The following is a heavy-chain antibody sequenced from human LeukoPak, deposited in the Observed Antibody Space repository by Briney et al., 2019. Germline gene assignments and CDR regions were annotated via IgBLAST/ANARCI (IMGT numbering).Heavy chain of an antibody. CDR2: ISYDGSNK. CDR1: GFTFSSYG. D-gene: IGHD3-10*01. Sequence: GRSLRLSCAASGFTFSSYGMHWVRQAPGKGLEWVAVISYDGSNKYYADSVKGRFTISRDNSKNTLYLQMNSLRAEDTAVYYCAKDLGGLDYWGQGTLVTVSS. CDR3: AKDLGGLDY. J-gene: IGHJ4*02. V-gene: IGHV3-30*18.